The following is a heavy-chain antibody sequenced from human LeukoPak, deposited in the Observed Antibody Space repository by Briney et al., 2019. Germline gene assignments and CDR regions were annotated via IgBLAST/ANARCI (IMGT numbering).Heavy chain of an antibody. CDR2: ISSSSSYI. CDR3: ARRGIRGAFDI. Sequence: GGSLRLSCAASGFTFSSYRMNWVRQAPGKGLEWVSSISSSSSYIYYADSVKGRFTISRDNAKNSLYLQMNSLRAEDTAVYYCARRGIRGAFDIWGQGTMVTVSS. CDR1: GFTFSSYR. V-gene: IGHV3-21*01. D-gene: IGHD3-16*01. J-gene: IGHJ3*02.